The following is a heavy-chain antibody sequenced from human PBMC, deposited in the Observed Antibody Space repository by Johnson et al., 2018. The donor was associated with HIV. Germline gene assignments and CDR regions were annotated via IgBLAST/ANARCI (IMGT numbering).Heavy chain of an antibody. Sequence: TFSTYAMHWVRQAPGKGLEWVAVMSYDGSNKYYADSVKGRFTISRDNSKNTLYLQMNSLKTEDTAVYYCTTDQGYYGDAFDIWGQGTMVTVSS. CDR3: TTDQGYYGDAFDI. CDR2: MSYDGSNK. V-gene: IGHV3-30-3*01. D-gene: IGHD3-10*01. J-gene: IGHJ3*02. CDR1: TFSTYA.